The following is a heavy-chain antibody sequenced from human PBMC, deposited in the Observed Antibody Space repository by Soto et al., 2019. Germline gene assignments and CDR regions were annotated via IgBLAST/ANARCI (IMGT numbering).Heavy chain of an antibody. Sequence: SETLSLTCTVSGGSITGTYWSWIRQPPGKGLEWIGNVYHSGSTKYNPSLKSRVTISVDTSQNQFSLNLNSVTAADTALYYCARANPRNGYHSPPHFDYWGQGTLVTVSS. V-gene: IGHV4-59*01. CDR1: GGSITGTY. D-gene: IGHD5-18*01. CDR2: VYHSGST. J-gene: IGHJ4*02. CDR3: ARANPRNGYHSPPHFDY.